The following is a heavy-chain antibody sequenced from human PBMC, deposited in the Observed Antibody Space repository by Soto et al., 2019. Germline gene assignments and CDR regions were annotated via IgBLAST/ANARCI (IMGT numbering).Heavy chain of an antibody. D-gene: IGHD1-26*01. Sequence: GGSLRLSCAASGFTFSSYAMHWVRQAPGKGLEWVAVISYDGSNKYYADSVKGRFTISRDNSKNTLYLQMNSLRAEDTAVYYCARDVVGAGHGFDYWGQGTLVTVSS. CDR2: ISYDGSNK. V-gene: IGHV3-30-3*01. CDR3: ARDVVGAGHGFDY. CDR1: GFTFSSYA. J-gene: IGHJ4*02.